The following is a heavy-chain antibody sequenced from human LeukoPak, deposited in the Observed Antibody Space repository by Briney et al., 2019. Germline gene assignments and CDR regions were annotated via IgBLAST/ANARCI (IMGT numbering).Heavy chain of an antibody. CDR1: GYTFTSYG. Sequence: ASVKVSCKPSGYTFTSYGISWVRQAPGQGLEWMGWISAYNGNTNYAQKLQGTVTMTTHTSTSTAYMELRSLRSDDTAVYYCARDQNRGLRNFDYWGEGTLVTVSS. D-gene: IGHD5-12*01. V-gene: IGHV1-18*01. CDR3: ARDQNRGLRNFDY. J-gene: IGHJ4*02. CDR2: ISAYNGNT.